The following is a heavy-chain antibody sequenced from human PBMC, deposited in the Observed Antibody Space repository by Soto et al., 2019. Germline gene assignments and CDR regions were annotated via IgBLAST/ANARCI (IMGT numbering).Heavy chain of an antibody. CDR3: AKDLGYCSGGSCYLDY. Sequence: PGGSLRLSCAASGFTFSSYAMSWVRQAPGKGLEWVSAISGSGGSTYYADSVKGRFTISRDNSKNTLYLQMNSLRAEDTAVYYCAKDLGYCSGGSCYLDYWGQGTLVTVSS. D-gene: IGHD2-15*01. CDR1: GFTFSSYA. CDR2: ISGSGGST. J-gene: IGHJ4*02. V-gene: IGHV3-23*01.